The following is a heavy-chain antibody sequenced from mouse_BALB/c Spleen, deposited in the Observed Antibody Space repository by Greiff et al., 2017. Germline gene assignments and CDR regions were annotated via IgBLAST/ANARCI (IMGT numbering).Heavy chain of an antibody. D-gene: IGHD2-1*01. CDR2: ISSGGST. J-gene: IGHJ2*01. CDR1: GFTFSSYA. V-gene: IGHV5-6-5*01. Sequence: DVKLVESGGGLVKPGGSLKLSCAASGFTFSSYAMSWVRQTPEKRLEWVASISSGGSTYYPDSVKGRFTIPRDNARNILYLQMSSLRSEDTAMYYCARGFYGKDYWGQGTTLTVSS. CDR3: ARGFYGKDY.